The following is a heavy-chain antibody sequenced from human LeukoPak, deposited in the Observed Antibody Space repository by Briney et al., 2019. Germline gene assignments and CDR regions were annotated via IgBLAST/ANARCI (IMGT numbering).Heavy chain of an antibody. J-gene: IGHJ6*02. CDR1: GFTVNSNY. D-gene: IGHD3-16*01. CDR2: IYSGST. CDR3: ARGGGLDV. V-gene: IGHV3-53*01. Sequence: GGSLRLSCAASGFTVNSNYMSWVRQAPGKGLEWVSAIYSGSTYYADSVKGRFTMSRDNSKNTVYLQMNSLRAEDTAVYFCARGGGLDVWGQGATVTVSS.